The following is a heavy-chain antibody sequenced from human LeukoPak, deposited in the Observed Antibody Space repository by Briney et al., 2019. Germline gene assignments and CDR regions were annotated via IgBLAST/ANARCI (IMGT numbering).Heavy chain of an antibody. CDR1: GFTFSSFA. V-gene: IGHV3-23*01. CDR2: ISVSGGRT. D-gene: IGHD5-18*01. CDR3: AKVRGYSYDADGFDI. Sequence: GGSLRLSCAASGFTFSSFAMSWVRQAPAKGLEWVSYISVSGGRTYYADSVKGRFTISRDNSKNTLYLQMNSLRAEDTAVYYCAKVRGYSYDADGFDIWGQGTLVTVSS. J-gene: IGHJ3*02.